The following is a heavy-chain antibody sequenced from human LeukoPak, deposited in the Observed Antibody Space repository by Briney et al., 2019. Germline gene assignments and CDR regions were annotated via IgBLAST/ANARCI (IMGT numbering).Heavy chain of an antibody. D-gene: IGHD5-24*01. Sequence: GGSLRLPCVASGFMFSSHNMNWVRQAPGKGLEWISYLSSSGSTIYYEDSVQGRFTISRDNAKKSLYLQMDSLRAEDTAVYYCAKSGYNRFDYWGQGTLVTVSS. CDR1: GFMFSSHN. CDR3: AKSGYNRFDY. CDR2: LSSSGSTI. V-gene: IGHV3-48*01. J-gene: IGHJ4*02.